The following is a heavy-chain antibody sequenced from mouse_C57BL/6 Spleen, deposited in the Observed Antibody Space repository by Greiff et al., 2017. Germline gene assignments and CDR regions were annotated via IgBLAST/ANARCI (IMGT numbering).Heavy chain of an antibody. Sequence: DVHLVESGGGLVKPGGSLKLSCAASGFTFSSYAMSWVRQTPEERLEWVATISDGGSYTYYPDNVKGRFTISRDNAKNNLYLQMSHLKSEDTAMYYCARDGDYDGYFDYWGQGTTLTVSS. V-gene: IGHV5-4*01. CDR3: ARDGDYDGYFDY. CDR2: ISDGGSYT. CDR1: GFTFSSYA. J-gene: IGHJ2*01. D-gene: IGHD2-4*01.